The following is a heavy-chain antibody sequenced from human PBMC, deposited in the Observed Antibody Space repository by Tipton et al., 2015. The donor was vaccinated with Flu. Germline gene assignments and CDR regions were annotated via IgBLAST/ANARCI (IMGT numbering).Heavy chain of an antibody. CDR1: GGSISSYY. CDR2: IYTSGST. Sequence: TLSLTCTVSGGSISSYYWSWIRQPAGKGLEWIGRIYTSGSTNYNPSLKSRVTMSVDTTKNQFSLKLSSVTAADTAVYYCARGLIAAAGTRSYYCYYYMDVWGGGTTVTVSS. V-gene: IGHV4-4*07. CDR3: ARGLIAAAGTRSYYCYYYMDV. D-gene: IGHD6-13*01. J-gene: IGHJ6*03.